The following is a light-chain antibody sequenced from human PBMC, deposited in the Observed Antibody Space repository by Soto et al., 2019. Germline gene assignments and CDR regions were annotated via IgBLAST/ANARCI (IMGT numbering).Light chain of an antibody. CDR1: QGITNC. Sequence: AIQLTQSPSSLSASGGDTVTITCRASQGITNCLAWYQQTPGKPPKVLIYDASNLESGVPSRFSGSGSGTDFTLTISSLQTDDFGSYSCQQFIAYPHTFGQGTKLEIK. CDR2: DAS. V-gene: IGKV1-13*02. CDR3: QQFIAYPHT. J-gene: IGKJ2*01.